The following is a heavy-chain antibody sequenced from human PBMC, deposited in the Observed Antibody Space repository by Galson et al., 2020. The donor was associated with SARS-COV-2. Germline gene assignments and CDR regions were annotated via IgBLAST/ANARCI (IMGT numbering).Heavy chain of an antibody. CDR2: MSSSGTQI. V-gene: IGHV3-21*01. D-gene: IGHD1-1*01. J-gene: IGHJ2*01. CDR1: GLTFSKYT. Sequence: GGSLRLSCAASGLTFSKYTMNWVRQAPGKGPEWLSSMSSSGTQIFYAALVRGRFTISRDDARNSLSLQMNSLRDEDTAIYYCARALGTATVYYGYFDLWGRGTLVTVS. CDR3: ARALGTATVYYGYFDL.